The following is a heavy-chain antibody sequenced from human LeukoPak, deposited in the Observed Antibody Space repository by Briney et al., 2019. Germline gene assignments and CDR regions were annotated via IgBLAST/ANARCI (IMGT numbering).Heavy chain of an antibody. CDR3: ARLLSSAFDI. V-gene: IGHV4-39*01. CDR2: IYYSGST. CDR1: GGSISSSSYY. D-gene: IGHD2-2*01. J-gene: IGHJ3*02. Sequence: SETLSLTCTVSGGSISSSSYYWGWIRQPPGKGLEWIGSIYYSGSTYYNPSLKSRVTISVDTSKNQFSLKLSSVTAAGTAVYYCARLLSSAFDIWGQGTMVTVSS.